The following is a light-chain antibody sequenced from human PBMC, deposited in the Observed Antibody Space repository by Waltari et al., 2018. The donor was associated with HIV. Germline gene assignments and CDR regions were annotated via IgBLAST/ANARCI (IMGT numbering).Light chain of an antibody. CDR2: WSS. Sequence: DIVMTQSPDSLAVWLGGRATIKCRSNETVFHSSQNKNFLEWYQQKPGRPPKLLIHWSSMRESGVPDRFSGSGSGTDFSLTISSLQAEDVAVYYCLQHFGLPWTFGQGTRVEIK. J-gene: IGKJ1*01. CDR3: LQHFGLPWT. CDR1: ETVFHSSQNKNF. V-gene: IGKV4-1*01.